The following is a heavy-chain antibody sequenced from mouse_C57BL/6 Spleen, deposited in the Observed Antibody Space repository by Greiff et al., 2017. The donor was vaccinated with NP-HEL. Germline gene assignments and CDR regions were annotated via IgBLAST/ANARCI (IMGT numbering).Heavy chain of an antibody. V-gene: IGHV1-80*01. Sequence: QVQLKESGAELVKPGASVKISCKASGYAFSSYWMNWVKQRPGKGLEWIGQIYPGDGDTNYNGKFKGKATLTADKSSSTADMQLSSLTSEDSAVYFCARNYGSSYGFAYWGQGTLVTVSA. D-gene: IGHD1-1*01. J-gene: IGHJ3*01. CDR3: ARNYGSSYGFAY. CDR2: IYPGDGDT. CDR1: GYAFSSYW.